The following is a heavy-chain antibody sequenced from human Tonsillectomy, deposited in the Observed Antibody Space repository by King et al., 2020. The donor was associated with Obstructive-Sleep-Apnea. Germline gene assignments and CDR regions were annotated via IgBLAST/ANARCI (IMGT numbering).Heavy chain of an antibody. D-gene: IGHD6-19*01. J-gene: IGHJ4*02. CDR3: ARAAIAWDSGWYFDY. V-gene: IGHV3-30*04. CDR1: EFAFNRYA. Sequence: VQLVESGGGVVQPGRSLRLSCAASEFAFNRYAIHWVRQAPGKGLEWVAVISYDGSDDYYADSVKGRFTISRDNSKNTLYLQINSLRAEDTAVYYCARAAIAWDSGWYFDYWGQGTLVTVSS. CDR2: ISYDGSDD.